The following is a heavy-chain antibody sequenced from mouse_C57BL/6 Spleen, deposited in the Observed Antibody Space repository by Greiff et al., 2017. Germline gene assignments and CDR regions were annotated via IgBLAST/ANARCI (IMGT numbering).Heavy chain of an antibody. V-gene: IGHV1-72*01. J-gene: IGHJ4*01. CDR3: ARDGSLLRGAMDY. Sequence: QVQLKESGAELVKPGASVKLSCKASGYTFTEYTIHWVKQRSGQGLEWIGRIDPNSGGTKYNEKFKSKATLTVDKPSSTAYMQLSSLTSEDSAVYYCARDGSLLRGAMDYWGQGTSVTVSS. CDR1: GYTFTEYT. D-gene: IGHD2-4*01. CDR2: IDPNSGGT.